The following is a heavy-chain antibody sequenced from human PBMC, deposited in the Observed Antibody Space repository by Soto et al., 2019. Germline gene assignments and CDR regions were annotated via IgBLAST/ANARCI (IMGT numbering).Heavy chain of an antibody. V-gene: IGHV4-31*03. CDR2: IYYSGST. Sequence: PSETLSLTCTVSGGSISSGGYYWSWIRQHPGKGLEWIGYIYYSGSTYYNPSLKSRVTISVDTSKNQFSLKLSSVTAADTAVYYCARDRSTSWFDSLGQDTLLPISS. CDR3: ARDRSTSWFDS. CDR1: GGSISSGGYY. D-gene: IGHD1-26*01. J-gene: IGHJ5*01.